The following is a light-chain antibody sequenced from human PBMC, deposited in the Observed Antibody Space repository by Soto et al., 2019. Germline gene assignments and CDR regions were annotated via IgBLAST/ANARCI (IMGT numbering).Light chain of an antibody. V-gene: IGKV1-17*03. CDR3: LQYYSYPLT. Sequence: DIPMTQSPSAMSASVGDRVTLTCRASQGISNYLAWFQQKPGKVPKRLIYAASTLQSGVPSRFSGSGSGTEFTLTVSSLQPEDSATYYCLQYYSYPLTFGQGTKVEIK. CDR1: QGISNY. J-gene: IGKJ1*01. CDR2: AAS.